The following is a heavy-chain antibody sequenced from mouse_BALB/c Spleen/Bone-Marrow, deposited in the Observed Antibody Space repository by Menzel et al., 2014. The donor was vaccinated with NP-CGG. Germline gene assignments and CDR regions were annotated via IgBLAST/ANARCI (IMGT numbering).Heavy chain of an antibody. CDR3: ASLTGTFDH. J-gene: IGHJ2*01. Sequence: VQLKQSGTDLVKPGASVKLSCTASGFNIKDAYMHWVKQRPEQGLDWIGRIDPASGNIQYDPKFQGRAAITADTSSNTAYLQLSSLTSEDTAVYYCASLTGTFDHWGQGTPLTVSS. V-gene: IGHV14-3*02. D-gene: IGHD4-1*01. CDR2: IDPASGNI. CDR1: GFNIKDAY.